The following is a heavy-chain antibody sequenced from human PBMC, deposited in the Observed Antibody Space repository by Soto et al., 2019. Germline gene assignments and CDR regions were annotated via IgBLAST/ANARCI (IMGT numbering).Heavy chain of an antibody. CDR3: ARRLSGYGMDV. CDR2: INPNSGGT. J-gene: IGHJ6*02. CDR1: GYTFTGYY. Sequence: ASVKVSCKASGYTFTGYYMHWVRQARGQGLEWMGWINPNSGGTNYAQKFQGWVTMTRDTSISTAYMELSRLRSDDTAVDDCARRLSGYGMDVWGQGTTFTVAS. V-gene: IGHV1-2*04. D-gene: IGHD1-26*01.